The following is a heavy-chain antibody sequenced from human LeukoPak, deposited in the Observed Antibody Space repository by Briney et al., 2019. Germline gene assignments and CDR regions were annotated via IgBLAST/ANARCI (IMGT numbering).Heavy chain of an antibody. J-gene: IGHJ4*02. D-gene: IGHD6-19*01. CDR2: TSGSSDDI. Sequence: PGGSLRLSCAASGFTFSSHRMNWVRQAPGKGLEWVADTSGSSDDIHYADSVTGRFTISRDNAKNSVYLQMNSLRAEDTAVYYCAKGPSSGWYVDYWGQGTLVTVSS. V-gene: IGHV3-48*01. CDR1: GFTFSSHR. CDR3: AKGPSSGWYVDY.